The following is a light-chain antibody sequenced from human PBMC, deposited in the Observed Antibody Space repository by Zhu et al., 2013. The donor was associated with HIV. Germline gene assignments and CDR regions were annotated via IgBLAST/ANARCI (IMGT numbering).Light chain of an antibody. V-gene: IGKV3-15*01. Sequence: EIVLTQSPGTLSLSPGEDATLSCRASESILTNLAWYQQKPGQPPRLLIFGASTRATGVPARFSGSGSRTEFTLTISSLQPDDFATYYCQQYNSYSKTFGQGTKVEIK. J-gene: IGKJ1*01. CDR1: ESILTN. CDR3: QQYNSYSKT. CDR2: GAS.